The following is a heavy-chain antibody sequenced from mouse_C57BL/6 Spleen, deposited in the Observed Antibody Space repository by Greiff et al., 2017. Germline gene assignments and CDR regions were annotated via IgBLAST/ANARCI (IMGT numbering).Heavy chain of an antibody. J-gene: IGHJ2*01. CDR3: ARWESNYCDY. CDR1: GYTFTDYY. V-gene: IGHV1-84*01. Sequence: QVQLQQSGPELVKPGASVKISCKASGYTFTDYYINWVKQRPGQGLEWIGWLYPGSGNTKYNEKFKGKATLTVDTSSSTAYMQLSSLTSEDSAVYFCARWESNYCDYGGRGTTLTVSS. CDR2: LYPGSGNT. D-gene: IGHD4-1*01.